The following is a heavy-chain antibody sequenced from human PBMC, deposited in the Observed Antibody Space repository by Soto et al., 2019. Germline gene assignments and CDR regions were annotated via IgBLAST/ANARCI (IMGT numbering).Heavy chain of an antibody. CDR1: GFTFSSYA. Sequence: GGSLRLSCAASGFTFSSYAMSWVRQAPGKGLEWVSAISGSGGSTYYADSVKGRFTISRDHSKNTLYLQMNSLRAEDTVVYYWAKQQWPRIYCFDYSGHGTLLTVSS. V-gene: IGHV3-23*01. J-gene: IGHJ4*01. CDR3: AKQQWPRIYCFDY. CDR2: ISGSGGST. D-gene: IGHD6-19*01.